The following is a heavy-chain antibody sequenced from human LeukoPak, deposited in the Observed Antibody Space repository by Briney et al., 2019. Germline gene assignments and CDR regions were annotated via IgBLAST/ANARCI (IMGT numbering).Heavy chain of an antibody. D-gene: IGHD1-14*01. Sequence: SETLSLTCTVSGGSISSYYWSWIRQPPGNGLEWIGYIYYSGSTNYNPSLKRRVTISVDTSKNKFSLKLSSVTAADTAVYYCARSNPTPDYWYFDLWGRGTLVTVSS. V-gene: IGHV4-59*01. J-gene: IGHJ2*01. CDR3: ARSNPTPDYWYFDL. CDR2: IYYSGST. CDR1: GGSISSYY.